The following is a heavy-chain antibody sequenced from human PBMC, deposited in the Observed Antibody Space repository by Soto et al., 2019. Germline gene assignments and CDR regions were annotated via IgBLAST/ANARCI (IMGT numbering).Heavy chain of an antibody. J-gene: IGHJ4*02. CDR3: AHRVLRTVFGLVTTTAIYFDF. CDR2: IYWDDDK. V-gene: IGHV2-5*02. D-gene: IGHD3-3*01. Sequence: QITLNESGPTVVRPTETLTLTCRFSGFSLTTSGVGVGWIRQSPGKAPERLALIYWDDDKHYSASLKSRLTITKDTSKNQVVLTVSDLDPTDTATYYCAHRVLRTVFGLVTTTAIYFDFWGQGTPVAVSS. CDR1: GFSLTTSGVG.